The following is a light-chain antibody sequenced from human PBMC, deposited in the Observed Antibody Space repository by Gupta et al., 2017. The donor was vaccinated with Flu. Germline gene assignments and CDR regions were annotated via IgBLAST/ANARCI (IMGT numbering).Light chain of an antibody. J-gene: IGLJ3*02. V-gene: IGLV6-57*03. CDR3: QSYDSSSNWV. CDR2: EHN. CDR1: SGSIASNY. Sequence: FMLSQPHSLSVPPVKTVTISCTRSSGSIASNYVQWYQQRPGSAPTTVIYEHNHRPSGVPDRFSGSIDSSSSSASLTISGLNTEDEADYYCQSYDSSSNWVFGGGTKLTVL.